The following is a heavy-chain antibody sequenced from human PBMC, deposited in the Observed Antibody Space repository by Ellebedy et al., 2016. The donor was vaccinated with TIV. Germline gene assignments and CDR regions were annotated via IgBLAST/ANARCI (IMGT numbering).Heavy chain of an antibody. D-gene: IGHD2-15*01. CDR1: GFRFSRYW. CDR3: ARVGCSDASCYYYDYYYMDV. CDR2: INGDGRST. J-gene: IGHJ6*03. Sequence: ESLKISCAASGFRFSRYWMHWVRPTPGKGLVWLSRINGDGRSTRYADSVRGRFTISKDNAKNTLYLQMNALSAEETAVYYCARVGCSDASCYYYDYYYMDVWGKGTAVTVSS. V-gene: IGHV3-74*01.